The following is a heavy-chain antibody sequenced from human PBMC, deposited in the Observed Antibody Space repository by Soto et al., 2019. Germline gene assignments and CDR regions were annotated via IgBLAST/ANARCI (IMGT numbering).Heavy chain of an antibody. Sequence: SVKVSCKASGCTFTSSAVQWVRQARGQRLEWIGWIVVGSGNTNYAQKFQERVTITRDMSTSTAYMELSSLRSEDTAVYYCAALKWGRNYYGMDVWGQGTTVTVSS. V-gene: IGHV1-58*01. CDR2: IVVGSGNT. CDR3: AALKWGRNYYGMDV. CDR1: GCTFTSSA. J-gene: IGHJ6*02. D-gene: IGHD3-16*01.